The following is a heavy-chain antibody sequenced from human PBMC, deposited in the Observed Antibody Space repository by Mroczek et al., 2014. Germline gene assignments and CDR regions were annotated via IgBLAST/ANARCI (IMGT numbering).Heavy chain of an antibody. CDR3: ANLGDGSTSPHTFDY. CDR2: ISWNSGSI. Sequence: VQLVQSGEALVQPGRSLRLSCAASGFTFDDYAMHWVRQAPGKGLEWVSGISWNSGSIGYADSVKGRFTISRDNAKNSLYLQMNSLRAEDTALYYCANLGDGSTSPHTFDYWGQGTLVTVSS. J-gene: IGHJ4*02. CDR1: GFTFDDYA. D-gene: IGHD2-2*01. V-gene: IGHV3-9*01.